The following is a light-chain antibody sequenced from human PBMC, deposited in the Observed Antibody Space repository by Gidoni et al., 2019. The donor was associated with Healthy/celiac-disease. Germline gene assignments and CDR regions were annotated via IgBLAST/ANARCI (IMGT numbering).Light chain of an antibody. Sequence: DIRMTQSPASLSAFVGDRVTITCRASEDIRTYLHWYQQKPGKVPNLLIYAASTLQSGVPSRFSGSGSGTHFTLTITVLQPEDCATYYCQQSDSIPRTFXQXTKVDLK. CDR2: AAS. V-gene: IGKV1-39*01. J-gene: IGKJ2*01. CDR1: EDIRTY. CDR3: QQSDSIPRT.